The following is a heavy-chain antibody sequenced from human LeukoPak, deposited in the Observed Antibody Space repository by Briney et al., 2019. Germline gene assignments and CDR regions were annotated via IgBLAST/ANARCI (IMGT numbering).Heavy chain of an antibody. D-gene: IGHD3-22*01. J-gene: IGHJ3*02. Sequence: GGSLRLSCAASGFTFSSYEMNWVRQAPGKGLEWVSYISSSGSTIYYADSVKGRFTISRDNAKNSLYLQMNSLRAEDTAVYYCARATYYESSSAFDIWGQGTIVTVSS. CDR1: GFTFSSYE. CDR2: ISSSGSTI. CDR3: ARATYYESSSAFDI. V-gene: IGHV3-48*03.